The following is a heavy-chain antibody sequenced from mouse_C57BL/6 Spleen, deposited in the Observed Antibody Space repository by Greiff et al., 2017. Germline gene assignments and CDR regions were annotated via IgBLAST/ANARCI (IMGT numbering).Heavy chain of an antibody. CDR1: GYTFTGYW. J-gene: IGHJ3*01. CDR2: ILPGSGST. D-gene: IGHD1-1*01. CDR3: ARRRRDETVVAY. Sequence: QVQLKQSGAELMKPGASVKLSCQATGYTFTGYWIEWVKQRPGHGLEWIGEILPGSGSTNYNEKFKGKVTFTAETSSSTAYMQLSSLTTEDSAIYYWARRRRDETVVAYWGQGTLVTVSA. V-gene: IGHV1-9*01.